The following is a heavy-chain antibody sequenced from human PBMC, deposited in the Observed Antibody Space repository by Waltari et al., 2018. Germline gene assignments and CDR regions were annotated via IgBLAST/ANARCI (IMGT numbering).Heavy chain of an antibody. CDR2: ISTSGTTI. Sequence: EVQLVESGGGLVQPGGSLRLSCAASGFTFSAYEMNWVRQAPGEGLGWLSYISTSGTTIYSAGSVKGRFTISRDDAKDSLYLHMSSLRADDTAVYYCARALYSHSSGHWFDSWGQGSLVTVSS. CDR3: ARALYSHSSGHWFDS. J-gene: IGHJ5*01. V-gene: IGHV3-48*03. CDR1: GFTFSAYE. D-gene: IGHD6-19*01.